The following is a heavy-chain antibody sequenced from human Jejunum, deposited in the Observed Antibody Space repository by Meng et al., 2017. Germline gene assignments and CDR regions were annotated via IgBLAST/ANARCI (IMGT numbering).Heavy chain of an antibody. D-gene: IGHD2-15*01. J-gene: IGHJ4*02. CDR2: INTDNGDT. CDR3: ARERQTSGEDY. Sequence: QVQLVQSAAEVKEPGASVKVSCKASGYIFKNYAMQWVRQAPGQRLDWIGWINTDNGDTQYSQTFQGRVTITRDTSASTTYMELSSLRSEDTAVYFCARERQTSGEDYWGQGTLVTGSS. CDR1: GYIFKNYA. V-gene: IGHV1-3*04.